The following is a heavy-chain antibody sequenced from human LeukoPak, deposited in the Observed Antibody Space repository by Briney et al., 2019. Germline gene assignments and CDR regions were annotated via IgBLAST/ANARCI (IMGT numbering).Heavy chain of an antibody. V-gene: IGHV3-11*01. CDR3: ARNYYDSSGYYTGLDY. J-gene: IGHJ4*02. D-gene: IGHD3-22*01. CDR2: ISSSGSTI. CDR1: GFTFSDYY. Sequence: GGSLRLSCAASGFTFSDYYMSWTRQAPGKGLEWVSYISSSGSTIYYADSVKGRFTISRDNAKNSLYLQMNSLRAEDTAVYYCARNYYDSSGYYTGLDYWGQGTLVTVSS.